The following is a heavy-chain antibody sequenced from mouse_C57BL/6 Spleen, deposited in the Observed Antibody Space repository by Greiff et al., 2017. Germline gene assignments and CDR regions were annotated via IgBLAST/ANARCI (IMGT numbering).Heavy chain of an antibody. CDR2: IDPETGGT. V-gene: IGHV1-15*01. D-gene: IGHD1-1*01. CDR1: GYTFTDYE. J-gene: IGHJ2*01. Sequence: QVQLQQSGAELVRPGASVTLSCKASGYTFTDYEMHWVKQTPVHGLEWIGAIDPETGGTAYNQKFKGKAILTADKSSSTAYMELRSLTSEDSAVYYGTRWSTTPHFDYWGQGTTLTVSS. CDR3: TRWSTTPHFDY.